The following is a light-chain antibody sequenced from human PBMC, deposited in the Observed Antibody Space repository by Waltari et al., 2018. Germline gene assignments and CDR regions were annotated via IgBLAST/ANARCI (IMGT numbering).Light chain of an antibody. J-gene: IGLJ3*02. CDR3: SSFTSKRTVV. CDR1: RSDVGDYNY. Sequence: QSALTQSASVSGSPGQSITISCSGSRSDVGDYNYVSWYQQHPGKAPKLLIYDVSKRHSGASNRFPGSKSGNTASLTLSGLQAEDEADYYCSSFTSKRTVVFGGGTKVTVL. V-gene: IGLV2-14*03. CDR2: DVS.